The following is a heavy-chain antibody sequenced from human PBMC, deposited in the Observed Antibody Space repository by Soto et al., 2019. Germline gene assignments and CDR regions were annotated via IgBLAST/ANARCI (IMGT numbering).Heavy chain of an antibody. V-gene: IGHV1-2*04. CDR3: ARDLTSRATENYYYGMDV. CDR1: GYVFTSHG. D-gene: IGHD1-26*01. CDR2: INPNSGGT. J-gene: IGHJ6*02. Sequence: ASVKVSCKASGYVFTSHGISWVRQAPGQGLEWMGWINPNSGGTNYAQKFQGWATMTRDTSISTAYMELSRLRSDDTAVYYCARDLTSRATENYYYGMDVWGQGTTVTVSS.